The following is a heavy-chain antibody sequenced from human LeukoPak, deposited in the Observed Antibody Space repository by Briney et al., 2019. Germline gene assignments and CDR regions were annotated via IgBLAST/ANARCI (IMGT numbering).Heavy chain of an antibody. D-gene: IGHD4-17*01. Sequence: SETLSLTCTVCGGPISCYHWSCIPTPRGGGLEWIGYIYYSGSTNYSPSLKSRVTISVHTSKNQFSLKLSSVTAADTAVYYCARGAYGDYAYWGQGTLVTVSS. CDR3: ARGAYGDYAY. J-gene: IGHJ4*02. V-gene: IGHV4-59*12. CDR2: IYYSGST. CDR1: GGPISCYH.